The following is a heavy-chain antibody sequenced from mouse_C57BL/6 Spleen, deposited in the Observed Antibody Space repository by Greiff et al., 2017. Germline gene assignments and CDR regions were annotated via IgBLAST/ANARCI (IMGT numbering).Heavy chain of an antibody. V-gene: IGHV1-42*01. J-gene: IGHJ3*01. Sequence: VQLKQSGPELVKPGASVKISCKASGYSFTGYYMNWVKQSPEKSLEWIGEINPSTGGTTYNQKFKAKATLTVDKSSSTAYMQLKSLTSEDSAVYYCARRDYSNYVGFAYWGQGTLVTVSA. CDR1: GYSFTGYY. D-gene: IGHD2-5*01. CDR2: INPSTGGT. CDR3: ARRDYSNYVGFAY.